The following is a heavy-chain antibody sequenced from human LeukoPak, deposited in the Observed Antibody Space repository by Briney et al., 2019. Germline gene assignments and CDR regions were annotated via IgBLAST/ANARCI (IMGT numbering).Heavy chain of an antibody. CDR1: GVSISSSNSY. V-gene: IGHV4-39*07. CDR2: IYYSGST. D-gene: IGHD5/OR15-5a*01. J-gene: IGHJ3*02. Sequence: SETLSLTCTVSGVSISSSNSYWGWIRQPPGKGLEWIGSIYYSGSTYYNPSLKSRDTISVDTSKNQFSLKLSSVTAADTAVYYCARDLQPLRSLGAFDIWGQGTMVTVSS. CDR3: ARDLQPLRSLGAFDI.